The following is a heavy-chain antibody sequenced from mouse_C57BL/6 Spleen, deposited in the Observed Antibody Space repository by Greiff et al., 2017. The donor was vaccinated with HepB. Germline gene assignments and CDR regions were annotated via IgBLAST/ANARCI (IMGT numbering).Heavy chain of an antibody. J-gene: IGHJ1*03. CDR2: IRSKSSNYAT. CDR1: GFTFNTYA. Sequence: EVQRVESGGGLVQPKGSLKLSCAASGFTFNTYAMHWVRQAPGKGLEWVARIRSKSSNYATYYADSVKDRFTISRDDSQSMLYLQMNNLKTEDTAMYYGVRDRERGKGGYFDVWGTGTTVTVSS. D-gene: IGHD2-1*01. CDR3: VRDRERGKGGYFDV. V-gene: IGHV10-3*01.